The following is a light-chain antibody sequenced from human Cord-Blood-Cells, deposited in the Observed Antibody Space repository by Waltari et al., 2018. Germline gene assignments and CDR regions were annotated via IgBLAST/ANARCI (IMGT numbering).Light chain of an antibody. V-gene: IGKV1-8*01. CDR1: QGISSY. CDR2: AAS. CDR3: QQYYSYPYS. Sequence: AIRMTQSPSSFSASTGDRVTITCRASQGISSYLAWYQQTPGKAPKLLIYAASTLQSGVPSRFSGSGSGTDFTLTISCLQSEDFATYYCQQYYSYPYSFGQVTKLEIK. J-gene: IGKJ2*03.